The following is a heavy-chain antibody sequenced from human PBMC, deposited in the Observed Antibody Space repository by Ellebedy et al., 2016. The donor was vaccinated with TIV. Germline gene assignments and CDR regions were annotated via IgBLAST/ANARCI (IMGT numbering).Heavy chain of an antibody. CDR1: GYTFTSYG. D-gene: IGHD3-10*01. CDR3: ARDPPGSTEDF. J-gene: IGHJ4*02. V-gene: IGHV1-18*04. CDR2: ISTFNGNT. Sequence: ASVKVSCKASGYTFTSYGISWVRQAPGQGLEWMGWISTFNGNTKYAQMFQGRVTMTTDTSASTVYMELRSLGSDDTAVYYCARDPPGSTEDFWGQGTLVTVSS.